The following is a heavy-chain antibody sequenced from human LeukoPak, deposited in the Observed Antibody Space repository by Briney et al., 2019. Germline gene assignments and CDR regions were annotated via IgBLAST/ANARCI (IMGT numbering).Heavy chain of an antibody. CDR1: GYTFSSYG. J-gene: IGHJ6*02. D-gene: IGHD2-21*01. V-gene: IGHV1-18*01. CDR3: ARGRPHSTMDV. CDR2: ISTYNGNT. Sequence: ASVKVSCKTSGYTFSSYGITWVRQAPGQGLEWMGWISTYNGNTNYAQRLQGRITMTTDTSTSTAYMELRSLRSDDTAVYYCARGRPHSTMDVWGQGTTVTVSS.